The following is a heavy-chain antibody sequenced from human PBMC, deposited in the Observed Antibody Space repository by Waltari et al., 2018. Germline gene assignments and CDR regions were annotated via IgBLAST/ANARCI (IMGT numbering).Heavy chain of an antibody. CDR2: INWSGART. CDR1: GFAFHDDG. V-gene: IGHV3-20*04. Sequence: EVQLVESGGGMVRPGGSLRLSCAASGFAFHDDGRGWVRQVPGKGLEWVSGINWSGARTSYADSVMGRFTVSRDNAMNSLYLEMSSLRAEDTALYYCVREVFGSGWRESYFFDYWGQGTLVTVSS. D-gene: IGHD6-19*01. CDR3: VREVFGSGWRESYFFDY. J-gene: IGHJ4*02.